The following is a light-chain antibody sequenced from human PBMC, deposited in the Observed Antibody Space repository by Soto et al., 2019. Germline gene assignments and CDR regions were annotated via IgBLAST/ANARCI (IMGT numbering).Light chain of an antibody. Sequence: DIQMTQSPSTLSASVGDRVTITCRASQSISSWLAWYQQKPGKAPKLLIYDASSLESGVPSRFSGSGSGTEFTLTISSLQPDDLATYYCQQYNSYSCTFGQGTKLEIK. CDR2: DAS. J-gene: IGKJ2*02. V-gene: IGKV1-5*01. CDR1: QSISSW. CDR3: QQYNSYSCT.